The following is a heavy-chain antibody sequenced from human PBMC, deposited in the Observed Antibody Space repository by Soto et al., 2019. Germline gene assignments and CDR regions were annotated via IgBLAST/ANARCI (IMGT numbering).Heavy chain of an antibody. Sequence: QVQLVESGGGVVQPGRSLRLSCAASGFTFSSYTMHWVRQAPGKGLEWVAVISYDGSNKYYADSVKGRFTISRDNSKNTLYLQMNSLRAEDTAVYYCARGRRVTTKGYCSGGSCYYFDYWGQGTLVTVSS. CDR1: GFTFSSYT. CDR3: ARGRRVTTKGYCSGGSCYYFDY. D-gene: IGHD2-15*01. J-gene: IGHJ4*02. CDR2: ISYDGSNK. V-gene: IGHV3-30-3*01.